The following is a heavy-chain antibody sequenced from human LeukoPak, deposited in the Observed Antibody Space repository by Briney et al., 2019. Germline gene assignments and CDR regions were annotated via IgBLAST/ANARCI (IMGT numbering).Heavy chain of an antibody. CDR2: IIPILGIA. J-gene: IGHJ5*02. Sequence: ASVKVSCKASGGTFSSYAISWVRQAPGQGLEWMGRIIPILGIANYAQKFQGRVTITADKSTSTAYMELSSLRSEDTAVYYCARALGYCSGGSCSWGQGTLVTVSS. D-gene: IGHD2-15*01. V-gene: IGHV1-69*04. CDR3: ARALGYCSGGSCS. CDR1: GGTFSSYA.